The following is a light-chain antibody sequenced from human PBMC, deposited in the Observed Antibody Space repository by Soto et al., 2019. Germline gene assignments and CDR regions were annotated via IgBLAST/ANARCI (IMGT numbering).Light chain of an antibody. J-gene: IGKJ4*01. V-gene: IGKV3-15*01. CDR2: GAS. Sequence: EILMTQSPATLSVSPGERATVSCRASQSVSSSYLAWYQQKPGQAPRLLIQGASTRATGTPARFSGSGSGTEFTLTISSLQSEDFAVYYCQQYNNGPPMGTFGGGTKVDIK. CDR1: QSVSSSY. CDR3: QQYNNGPPMGT.